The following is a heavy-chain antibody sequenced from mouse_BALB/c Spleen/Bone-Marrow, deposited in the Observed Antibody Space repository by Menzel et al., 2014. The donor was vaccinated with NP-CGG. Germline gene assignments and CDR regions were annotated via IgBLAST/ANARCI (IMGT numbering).Heavy chain of an antibody. J-gene: IGHJ2*01. D-gene: IGHD4-1*01. Sequence: EVQGVESGGGLVQPGGSMKLSCVASGFTFSNYWMNWVRQSPEKGLEWVAEIRLKSNNYAAHYAESVKGRFTISRDDSKSSVYLQMNNLRAEDTGIYYCTRVNWPFDYWGQGTTLTVSS. V-gene: IGHV6-6*02. CDR1: GFTFSNYW. CDR2: IRLKSNNYAA. CDR3: TRVNWPFDY.